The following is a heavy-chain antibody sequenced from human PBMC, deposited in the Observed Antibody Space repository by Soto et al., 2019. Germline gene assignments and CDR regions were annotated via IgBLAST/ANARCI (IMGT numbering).Heavy chain of an antibody. CDR2: ISGSDDTT. Sequence: PGGSLRLSCTASGFTFSSYAMSWVRQAPGKGLEWVAAISGSDDTTYYADSVKGRFTISRDNSKNTLYLQMNSLRAEDTAVYYCARGPDEFSYGYDYWGQGTLVTVSS. V-gene: IGHV3-23*01. CDR1: GFTFSSYA. J-gene: IGHJ4*02. D-gene: IGHD5-18*01. CDR3: ARGPDEFSYGYDY.